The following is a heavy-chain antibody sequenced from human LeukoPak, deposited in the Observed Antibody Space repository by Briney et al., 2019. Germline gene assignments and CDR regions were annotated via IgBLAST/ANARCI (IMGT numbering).Heavy chain of an antibody. D-gene: IGHD3-3*01. CDR3: AKYAVRETFFGDY. CDR2: ISSSSSYI. V-gene: IGHV3-21*04. CDR1: GFTFSSYS. J-gene: IGHJ4*02. Sequence: GGSLRLSCAASGFTFSSYSMNWVRQAPGKGLEWVSSISSSSSYIYYADSVKGRFTISRDNAKNSLYLQMNSLRAEDTGVYYCAKYAVRETFFGDYWGQGTLVAVSS.